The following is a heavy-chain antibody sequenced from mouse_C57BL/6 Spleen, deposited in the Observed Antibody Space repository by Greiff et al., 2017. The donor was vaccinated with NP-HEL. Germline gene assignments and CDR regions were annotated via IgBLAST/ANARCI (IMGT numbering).Heavy chain of an antibody. D-gene: IGHD1-1*01. CDR1: GYTFTSYW. V-gene: IGHV1-5*01. CDR3: TRKADGSSSWFAY. J-gene: IGHJ3*01. Sequence: VQLQQSGTVLARPGASVKMSCKTSGYTFTSYWMHWVKQRPGQGLEWIGAIYPGNSDTSYNQKFKGKAKLTAVTSASTAYMELSSLTNEDSAVYYCTRKADGSSSWFAYWGQGTLVTVSA. CDR2: IYPGNSDT.